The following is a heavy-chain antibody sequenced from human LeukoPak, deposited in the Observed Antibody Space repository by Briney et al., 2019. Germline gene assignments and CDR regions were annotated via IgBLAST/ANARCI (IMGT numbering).Heavy chain of an antibody. CDR3: ASSYYYDSSFFDS. J-gene: IGHJ4*02. CDR1: GGSISSGSYY. V-gene: IGHV4-61*02. D-gene: IGHD3-22*01. Sequence: SQTLSLTCTVSGGSISSGSYYWSWIRQPAGKGLDGIGRIYTSGSTNYNPSLKSRVTISVDTSKNQFSLKLSSVTAADTAVYYCASSYYYDSSFFDSWGQGTLVTVSS. CDR2: IYTSGST.